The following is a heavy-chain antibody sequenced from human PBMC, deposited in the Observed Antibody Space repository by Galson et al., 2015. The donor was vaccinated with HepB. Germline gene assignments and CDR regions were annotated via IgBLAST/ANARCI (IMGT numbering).Heavy chain of an antibody. CDR1: GYRFTTYW. D-gene: IGHD3-22*01. CDR2: IYPGHSDI. V-gene: IGHV5-51*01. CDR3: ATTDRQTMIFDPFDI. Sequence: QSGAEVKKPGESLRISCEGSGYRFTTYWIAWVRQMPGKGLEWMGIIYPGHSDIRYSPSFQGRVTISADKSISTAYLEWSSLQASDTAIYYCATTDRQTMIFDPFDIWGQGSMVTVSS. J-gene: IGHJ3*02.